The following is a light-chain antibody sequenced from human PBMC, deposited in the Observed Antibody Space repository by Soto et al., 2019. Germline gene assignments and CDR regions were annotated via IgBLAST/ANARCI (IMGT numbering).Light chain of an antibody. CDR2: DAS. J-gene: IGKJ1*01. V-gene: IGKV1-5*01. CDR1: QSISSW. CDR3: QQYNSYRT. Sequence: DIKMTQSPSAVSASVGDRVTITCRASQSISSWLAWYQQKPGKAPKLLIYDASILESGVPSRFSGSGSGTEFTLTISSLQPDDFATYYCQQYNSYRTFGQGTKVDIK.